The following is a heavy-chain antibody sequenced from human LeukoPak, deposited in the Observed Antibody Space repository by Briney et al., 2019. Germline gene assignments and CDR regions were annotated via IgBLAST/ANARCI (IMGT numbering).Heavy chain of an antibody. CDR1: GFTFSSYS. V-gene: IGHV3-21*01. D-gene: IGHD3-22*01. CDR2: ISSSSSYI. CDR3: AISPYYDSSGDPNWFDP. J-gene: IGHJ5*02. Sequence: GGSLRLSCAASGFTFSSYSMNWVRQAPGKGLEWVSSISSSSSYIYYADSVKGRFTISRDNAKNSLYLQMNSLRAEDTAVYYCAISPYYDSSGDPNWFDPWGQGTLVTVSS.